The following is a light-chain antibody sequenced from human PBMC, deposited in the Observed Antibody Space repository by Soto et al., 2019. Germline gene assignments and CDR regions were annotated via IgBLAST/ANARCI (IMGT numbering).Light chain of an antibody. CDR1: QSVLYSSNNKNY. V-gene: IGKV4-1*01. CDR2: WAS. J-gene: IGKJ2*01. Sequence: DIVMTQSPDSLAVSLGERATINCKPSQSVLYSSNNKNYLAWYQQRPGQPPKLLIYWASTRESGVPDRFSGGGSGTDFTLTITSLQAEDVAVYYCQQYESTPPTFGQGTKLEIK. CDR3: QQYESTPPT.